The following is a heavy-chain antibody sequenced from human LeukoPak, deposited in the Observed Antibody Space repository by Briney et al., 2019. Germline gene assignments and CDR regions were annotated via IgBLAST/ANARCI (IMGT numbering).Heavy chain of an antibody. CDR3: ASGYCSGGSCYSGGWYFDL. D-gene: IGHD2-15*01. Sequence: SETLSLTCTVSGGSISSYYWSWIRQPPGKGLEWLGYIYYSGSTNYNPSLKSRVTISVDTSKNQFSLKLSSVTAADTAVYYCASGYCSGGSCYSGGWYFDLWGRGTLVTVSS. CDR2: IYYSGST. CDR1: GGSISSYY. V-gene: IGHV4-59*01. J-gene: IGHJ2*01.